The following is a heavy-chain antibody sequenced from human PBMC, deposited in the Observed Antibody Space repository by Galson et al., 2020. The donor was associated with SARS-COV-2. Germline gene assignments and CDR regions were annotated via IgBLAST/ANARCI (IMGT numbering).Heavy chain of an antibody. CDR1: GFTFSSYG. J-gene: IGHJ6*02. CDR2: IWYDGSNK. CDR3: ARDLGSSWYSEKYYGMDV. D-gene: IGHD6-13*01. V-gene: IGHV3-33*01. Sequence: GGSLRLSCAASGFTFSSYGMHWVRQAPGKGLEWVAVIWYDGSNKYYADSVKGRFTISRDNSKNTLYLQMNSLRAEDTAVYYCARDLGSSWYSEKYYGMDVWGQGTTVTVSS.